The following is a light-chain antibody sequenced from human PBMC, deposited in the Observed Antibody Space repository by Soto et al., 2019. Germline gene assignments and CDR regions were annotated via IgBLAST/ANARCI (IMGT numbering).Light chain of an antibody. V-gene: IGKV2-30*01. CDR3: MQGTHWPRT. CDR1: QSLVYSDGKTY. CDR2: DVS. Sequence: DVAMTQSPLSLPVTLGQPASISCRSSQSLVYSDGKTYLSWFHQRPGQSPRRLIYDVSNRDSGVPDRFSGSWSGTDFTLKISRVEAEDVGVYYCMQGTHWPRTFGQGTKVDIK. J-gene: IGKJ1*01.